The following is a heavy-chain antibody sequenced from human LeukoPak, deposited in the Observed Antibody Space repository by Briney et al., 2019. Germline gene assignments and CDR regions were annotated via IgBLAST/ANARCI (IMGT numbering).Heavy chain of an antibody. Sequence: PSGALSLTCAVYGGSFIGYYWSWIRQPPGKGLEWIGGINHSGSTNYNPSLKGRLTISVDTSKNQFSLKLSSVTAADTAVYYCAIEREKGYNPRADWGQSTLVTVSS. CDR3: AIEREKGYNPRAD. V-gene: IGHV4-34*01. D-gene: IGHD5-24*01. CDR2: INHSGST. J-gene: IGHJ1*01. CDR1: GGSFIGYY.